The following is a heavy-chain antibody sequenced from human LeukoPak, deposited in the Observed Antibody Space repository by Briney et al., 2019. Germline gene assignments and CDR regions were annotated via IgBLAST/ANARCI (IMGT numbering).Heavy chain of an antibody. Sequence: GGSLRLSCAASGFTFSSYSMNWVRQAPGKGLEWVANIKQDGSEKYYVDSVKGRFTISRDNAKNSLYLQMNSLRAEDTAVYYCARAVGFVVVVAATQGYFDYWGQGTLVTVSS. CDR3: ARAVGFVVVVAATQGYFDY. V-gene: IGHV3-7*01. CDR2: IKQDGSEK. D-gene: IGHD2-15*01. CDR1: GFTFSSYS. J-gene: IGHJ4*02.